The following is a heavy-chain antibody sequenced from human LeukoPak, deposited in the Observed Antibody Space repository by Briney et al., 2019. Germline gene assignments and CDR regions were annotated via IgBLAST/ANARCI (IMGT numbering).Heavy chain of an antibody. J-gene: IGHJ4*02. V-gene: IGHV1-69*13. CDR3: ARADCSGGSCYSMAFDY. CDR1: GGTFSSYA. D-gene: IGHD2-15*01. CDR2: IIPIFGTA. Sequence: ASVTVSCKASGGTFSSYAISWVRQAPGQGLEWMGGIIPIFGTANYAQKFQGRVTITADESTSTAYMELSSLRSEDTAVYYCARADCSGGSCYSMAFDYWGQGTLVTVSS.